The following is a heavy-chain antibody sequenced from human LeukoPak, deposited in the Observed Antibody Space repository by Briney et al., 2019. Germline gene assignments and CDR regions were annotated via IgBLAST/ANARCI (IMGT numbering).Heavy chain of an antibody. CDR1: GFTFSSYG. D-gene: IGHD3-10*01. CDR3: ASPFYGSGSYRISSRYYGMDV. CDR2: IWYDGSNK. V-gene: IGHV3-33*03. J-gene: IGHJ6*02. Sequence: PGGSLRLSCAASGFTFSSYGMHWVRQAPGKGLEWVAVIWYDGSNKYYADSVKGRFTISRDNSKNTLYLQMNSLRAEDTAVYYCASPFYGSGSYRISSRYYGMDVWGQGTTVTVSS.